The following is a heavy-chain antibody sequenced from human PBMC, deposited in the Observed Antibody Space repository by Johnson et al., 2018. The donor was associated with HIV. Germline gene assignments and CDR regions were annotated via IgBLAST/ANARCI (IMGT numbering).Heavy chain of an antibody. CDR2: IKPDGREK. J-gene: IGHJ3*02. V-gene: IGHV3-7*01. CDR3: ACGTTYTGWIAHNI. D-gene: IGHD2-21*01. Sequence: VQLVESGGGLVQPGGSLRLSCAASGFAFSAYWMNWVRQAPGQGLEWVANIKPDGREKSYVDSVKGRFTFSRDNVKNTLYLEMHRLRVDDTAVDYCACGTTYTGWIAHNIWGQGTLVTVS. CDR1: GFAFSAYW.